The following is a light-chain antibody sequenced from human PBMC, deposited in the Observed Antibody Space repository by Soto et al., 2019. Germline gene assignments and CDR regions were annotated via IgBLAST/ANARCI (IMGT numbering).Light chain of an antibody. V-gene: IGKV1-39*01. Sequence: DIQITQSPSSLSASVGDRVTITCRASQSISNYLNWYQQKPGRAPKLLIYAASTLQSGVPSRFSGSGSGTDFTLTISSXQPEDFATYNCQQTYNSPRTFGQGTRLEIK. J-gene: IGKJ5*01. CDR1: QSISNY. CDR2: AAS. CDR3: QQTYNSPRT.